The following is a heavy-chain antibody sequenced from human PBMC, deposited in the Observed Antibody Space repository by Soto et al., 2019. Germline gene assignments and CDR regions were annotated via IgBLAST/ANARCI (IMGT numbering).Heavy chain of an antibody. CDR2: IYWDDDK. J-gene: IGHJ4*02. Sequence: QITLNESGPTVVRPTETLTLTCSFSGFSLTTSGVGVGWIRQAPGKAPEWLALIYWDDDKRYSASLKSRLTITKDNSKNQVVLTVSDLDPTDTATYYCAHRVLRNVFGLVTTTEIYFDFWGQGTPVAVSS. CDR3: AHRVLRNVFGLVTTTEIYFDF. D-gene: IGHD3-3*01. CDR1: GFSLTTSGVG. V-gene: IGHV2-5*02.